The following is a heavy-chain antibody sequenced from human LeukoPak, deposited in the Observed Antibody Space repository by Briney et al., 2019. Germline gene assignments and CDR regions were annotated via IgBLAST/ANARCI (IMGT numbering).Heavy chain of an antibody. CDR3: DTGSHTYYDKAPVDY. Sequence: PSETLSLTCAVYGGSFSGYYLSWIRQPPGKRLEWIGEINHSGSASYNPSLKSRVTISVGTSKSQFSLKLSSVTATDTAIYYCDTGSHTYYDKAPVDYWGQGTLVTVSS. V-gene: IGHV4-34*01. J-gene: IGHJ4*02. CDR2: INHSGSA. D-gene: IGHD3-16*01. CDR1: GGSFSGYY.